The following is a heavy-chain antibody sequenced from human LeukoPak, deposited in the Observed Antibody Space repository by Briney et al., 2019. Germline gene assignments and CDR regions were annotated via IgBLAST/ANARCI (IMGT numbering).Heavy chain of an antibody. D-gene: IGHD3-3*01. CDR2: ISKTGTTI. J-gene: IGHJ4*02. CDR3: VAGVALDY. V-gene: IGHV3-11*01. CDR1: GLNFSVYY. Sequence: GGSLRLSCAVSGLNFSVYYMTWIRQAPGNGLEAPGKGLEWLSHISKTGTTIYYADSVKGRFTISRDNAKDSLYLHMNSLRADDTAVYYCVAGVALDYWGQGALVTVSS.